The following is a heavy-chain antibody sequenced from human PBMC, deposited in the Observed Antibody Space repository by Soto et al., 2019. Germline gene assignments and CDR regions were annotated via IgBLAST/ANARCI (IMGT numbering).Heavy chain of an antibody. D-gene: IGHD3-22*01. J-gene: IGHJ4*02. CDR3: AKGKTSGWYYFDS. Sequence: WSLRLSCAASGFTFSNYAMSWVRQAPGKGLEWVSGISASGRDTHFADSVKDRFTISRDSSKNTLYLQMNSLRAEDTAIYYCAKGKTSGWYYFDSWGQGTRVTVSS. CDR1: GFTFSNYA. V-gene: IGHV3-23*01. CDR2: ISASGRDT.